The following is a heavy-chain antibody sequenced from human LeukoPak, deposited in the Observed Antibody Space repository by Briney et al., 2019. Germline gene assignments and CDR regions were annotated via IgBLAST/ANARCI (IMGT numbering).Heavy chain of an antibody. D-gene: IGHD3-9*01. J-gene: IGHJ6*02. CDR1: GGSISNSY. CDR2: ISYNGSP. V-gene: IGHV4-59*01. CDR3: ARDHWLLSSNTWYYYGMDV. Sequence: SETLSLTCTVSGGSISNSYWSWIRQPPGKGLEWLGYISYNGSPDYSPSLKSRVTISADTSKNQFSLILSSVTAADTAVYYCARDHWLLSSNTWYYYGMDVWGQGTTVTVSS.